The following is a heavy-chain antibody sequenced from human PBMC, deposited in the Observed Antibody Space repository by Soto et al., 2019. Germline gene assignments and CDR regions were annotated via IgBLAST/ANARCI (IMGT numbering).Heavy chain of an antibody. D-gene: IGHD3-16*01. CDR1: GGSISSSSW. CDR2: IFHSGST. Sequence: QVQLQESGPGLVRPSETLSLTCAVSGGSISSSSWWSWVRQPPGKGLEWIGEIFHSGSTNYNPSLKSRVNISVDMSKNQFSLRLSSVTAADTAVYYCVRDTSFYDYIWGSSKPYNWFDPWGQGTLVTVSS. J-gene: IGHJ5*02. V-gene: IGHV4-4*02. CDR3: VRDTSFYDYIWGSSKPYNWFDP.